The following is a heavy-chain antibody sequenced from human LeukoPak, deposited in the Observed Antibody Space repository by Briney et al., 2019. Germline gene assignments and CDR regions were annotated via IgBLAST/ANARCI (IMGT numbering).Heavy chain of an antibody. CDR2: ISYDGSNK. J-gene: IGHJ4*02. D-gene: IGHD3-9*01. CDR3: AKDRRDILRIDY. V-gene: IGHV3-30*18. CDR1: GFTFTSYG. Sequence: GRSLRLSCAASGFTFTSYGMHWVRQAPGKGLEWVAVISYDGSNKYYADSVKGRFTISRDNSKNTLYLQMNSLRAEDTAVYYCAKDRRDILRIDYSGQGTLVSVSS.